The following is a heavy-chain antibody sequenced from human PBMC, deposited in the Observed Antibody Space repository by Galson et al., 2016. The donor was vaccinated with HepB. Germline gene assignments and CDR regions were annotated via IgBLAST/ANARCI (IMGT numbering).Heavy chain of an antibody. D-gene: IGHD2-21*01. Sequence: SLRLSCATSGFALTAYEVHWVRQAPGKGLEWVAVMSPGGNIKLYADSVEGRFTISRDNSRNTLYLEMNSLRPEDTAVYYCAKDQIPGAPDFFDYWGQGTLVTVSS. CDR3: AKDQIPGAPDFFDY. CDR2: MSPGGNIK. J-gene: IGHJ4*02. V-gene: IGHV3-30*18. CDR1: GFALTAYE.